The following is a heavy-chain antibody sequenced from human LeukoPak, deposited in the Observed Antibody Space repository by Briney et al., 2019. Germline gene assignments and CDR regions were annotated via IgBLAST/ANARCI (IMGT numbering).Heavy chain of an antibody. CDR1: GGTFSSYA. J-gene: IGHJ4*02. D-gene: IGHD3-3*01. V-gene: IGHV1-69*05. CDR2: IIPIFGTA. CDR3: ARDRQGREWLIPFDY. Sequence: GASVEVSCKASGGTFSSYAISWVRQAPGQGLEWMGGIIPIFGTANYAQKFQGRVTITTDESTSTAYMELSSLRSEDTAVYYCARDRQGREWLIPFDYWGQGTLVTVSS.